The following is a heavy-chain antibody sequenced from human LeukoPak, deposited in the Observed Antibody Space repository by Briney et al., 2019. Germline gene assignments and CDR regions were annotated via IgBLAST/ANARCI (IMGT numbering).Heavy chain of an antibody. Sequence: AGGSLRLSCAASGFTFSNYAMSWVRQAPGKRLEWVSSVSGGGGTTYYADSVKGRFTISRDNSNNTLYLQMNTLRAEDTAVYYCARPQGYYFDYWGQGSQVTVSS. V-gene: IGHV3-23*01. CDR1: GFTFSNYA. CDR3: ARPQGYYFDY. J-gene: IGHJ4*02. CDR2: VSGGGGTT.